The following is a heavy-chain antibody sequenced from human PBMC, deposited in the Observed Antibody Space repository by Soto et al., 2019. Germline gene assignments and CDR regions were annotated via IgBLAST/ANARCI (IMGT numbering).Heavy chain of an antibody. D-gene: IGHD1-26*01. V-gene: IGHV4-61*01. CDR1: GGSVRGGNYY. CDR2: MYYSGST. CDR3: ARSAGELVNWFYP. Sequence: QVQLQESGPGLVKPSETLSLTCSVSGGSVRGGNYYWSWIRQPPGKGPEWIGYMYYSGSTNYNPYLNSRVTRSADTSKNQFSLGLSSVTAADTAVYYRARSAGELVNWFYPWGQGTLVIVSS. J-gene: IGHJ5*02.